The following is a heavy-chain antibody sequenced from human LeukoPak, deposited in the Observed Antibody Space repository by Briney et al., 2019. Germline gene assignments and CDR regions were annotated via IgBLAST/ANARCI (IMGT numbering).Heavy chain of an antibody. V-gene: IGHV4-39*07. CDR1: GGSISSGSYY. CDR3: ARDTVALKAYDY. Sequence: SETLSPTCTVSGGSISSGSYYWGWIRQPPGKGLEWIGSIYYSGSTYYNPSLKSRVTISVDTSKNQFSLKLSSVTAADTAVYYCARDTVALKAYDYWGQGTLVTVSS. CDR2: IYYSGST. J-gene: IGHJ4*02. D-gene: IGHD6-19*01.